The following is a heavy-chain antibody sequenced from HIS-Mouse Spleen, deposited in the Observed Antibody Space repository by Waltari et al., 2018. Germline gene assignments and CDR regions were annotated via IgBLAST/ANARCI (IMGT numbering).Heavy chain of an antibody. D-gene: IGHD1-26*01. J-gene: IGHJ3*02. V-gene: IGHV3-30*04. CDR1: GFTFSSYA. Sequence: VQPGRSLRLSCAAHGFTFSSYAMPWVRQAPGKGLEWVAVISYDGSNKYYADSVKGRFTISRDNSKNTLYLQMNSLRAEDTAVYYCARVGELLNAFDIWGQGTMVTVSS. CDR2: ISYDGSNK. CDR3: ARVGELLNAFDI.